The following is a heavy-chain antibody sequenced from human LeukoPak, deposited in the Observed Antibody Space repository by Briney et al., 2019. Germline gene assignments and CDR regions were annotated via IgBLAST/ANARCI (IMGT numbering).Heavy chain of an antibody. CDR2: IWYDGSNK. D-gene: IGHD6-19*01. J-gene: IGHJ3*02. CDR1: GFTFSSYG. V-gene: IGHV3-33*03. CDR3: ARRSGIAVAGDDAFDI. Sequence: PGRSLRLSCAASGFTFSSYGMHWVRQAPGKGLEWVAVIWYDGSNKYYVDSVKGRFTISRDNSKNTLCLQMNSLRAEDTAVYYCARRSGIAVAGDDAFDIWGQGTMVTVSS.